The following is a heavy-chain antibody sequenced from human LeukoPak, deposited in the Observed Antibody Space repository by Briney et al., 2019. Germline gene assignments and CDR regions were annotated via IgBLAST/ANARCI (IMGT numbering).Heavy chain of an antibody. D-gene: IGHD3-10*01. CDR2: VHTSGST. V-gene: IGHV4-61*02. CDR1: GGSIRSGSYY. J-gene: IGHJ4*02. Sequence: PSQTLSLTCTVSGGSIRSGSYYWSWIRQAGGKGLEWIGRVHTSGSTNYNPSLESRVTISVDTSKNQFSLNLSSVTAADTAVYYCARRYGSGSSGTFDYWGQGTLVTVSS. CDR3: ARRYGSGSSGTFDY.